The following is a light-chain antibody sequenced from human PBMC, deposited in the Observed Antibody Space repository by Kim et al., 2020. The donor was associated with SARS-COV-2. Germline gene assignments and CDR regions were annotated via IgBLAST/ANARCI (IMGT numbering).Light chain of an antibody. V-gene: IGLV7-46*01. CDR1: TGAVTSGHY. J-gene: IGLJ3*02. CDR2: DTS. Sequence: QAVVTQEPSLTVSPGGTVTLTCGSSTGAVTSGHYPYWFQQKPGQAPRTLIYDTSNKHSWTPARFSGSLLGGKAALTLSGAQPEDEAEYYCLLSYSGARHGVFGGGTQLTVL. CDR3: LLSYSGARHGV.